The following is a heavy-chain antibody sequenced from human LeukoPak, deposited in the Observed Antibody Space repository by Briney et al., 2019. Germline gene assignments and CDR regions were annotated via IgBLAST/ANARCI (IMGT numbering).Heavy chain of an antibody. Sequence: SGPALVKPTQTLTLTCTFSGFSLSTSGMRVSWIRQPPRKALEWLARIDWDDDEHYSTSLKTRLTISKDTSKNQVVLTMTNMDPVDTATYYCARTTPYGNYVAFDIWGQGTMVTVSS. CDR2: IDWDDDE. CDR3: ARTTPYGNYVAFDI. J-gene: IGHJ3*02. V-gene: IGHV2-70*04. CDR1: GFSLSTSGMR. D-gene: IGHD1-7*01.